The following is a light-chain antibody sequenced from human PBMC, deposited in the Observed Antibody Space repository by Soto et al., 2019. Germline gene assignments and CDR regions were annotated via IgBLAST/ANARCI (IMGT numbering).Light chain of an antibody. J-gene: IGKJ2*01. CDR2: GAS. CDR1: QSVSSN. V-gene: IGKV3-15*01. CDR3: QQYNNWPPYT. Sequence: EIVMTQSPATLSVSPGVRATLSCRASQSVSSNLAWYQQKPGQAPRLLIYGASTRATGIPARFSGSGSGTEFTLTISSLQSEDFTVYSCQQYNNWPPYTFGQGTKLEIK.